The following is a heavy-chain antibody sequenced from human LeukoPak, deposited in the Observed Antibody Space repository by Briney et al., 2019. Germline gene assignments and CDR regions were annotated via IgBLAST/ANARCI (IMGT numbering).Heavy chain of an antibody. D-gene: IGHD3-3*01. J-gene: IGHJ4*02. Sequence: GGSLRLSCAASGFTVSSNYMSWVRQAPGKGLEWVSVIYSGGSTYYADSVKGRFTISRDNSKNTLYLQMNSLRAEDTAVYYCAKPRSIFGVVMTYFDYWGQGTLVTVSS. CDR2: IYSGGST. V-gene: IGHV3-53*01. CDR1: GFTVSSNY. CDR3: AKPRSIFGVVMTYFDY.